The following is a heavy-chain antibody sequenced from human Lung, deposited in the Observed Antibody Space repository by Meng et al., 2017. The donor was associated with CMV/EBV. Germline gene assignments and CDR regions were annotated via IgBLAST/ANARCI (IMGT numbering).Heavy chain of an antibody. CDR1: GFTFSSYA. CDR3: AKDKYGGYCSSTSCYVIFDY. Sequence: ESLKISXAASGFTFSSYAMSWVRQAPGKGLEWVSAISGSGGSTYYADSVKGRFTISRDNSKNTLYLQMNSLRAEDTAVYYCAKDKYGGYCSSTSCYVIFDYWGQGTLVTVSS. J-gene: IGHJ4*02. V-gene: IGHV3-23*01. D-gene: IGHD2-2*01. CDR2: ISGSGGST.